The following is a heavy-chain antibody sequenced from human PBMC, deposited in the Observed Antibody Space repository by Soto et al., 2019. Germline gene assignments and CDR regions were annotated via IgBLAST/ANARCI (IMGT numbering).Heavy chain of an antibody. CDR2: IYHSGTT. Sequence: QLQLQESGSGLVKPSQTLSLTCAVSGGSISSGGYSWSWIRQPPGKGLEWIGYIYHSGTTYYNPSLKRRVTTSLGRTTNRFSRKLSSVTAADMAVYYCARVPGPWGQGTLVTVSS. V-gene: IGHV4-30-2*01. J-gene: IGHJ5*02. CDR1: GGSISSGGYS. CDR3: ARVPGP.